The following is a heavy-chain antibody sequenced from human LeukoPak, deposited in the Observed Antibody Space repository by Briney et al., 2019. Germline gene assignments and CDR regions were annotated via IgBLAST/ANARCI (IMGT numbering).Heavy chain of an antibody. V-gene: IGHV1-3*01. Sequence: ASVRVSCKASGYTFTSYAMHWVRQAPGQRLEWMGWINAGNGNTKYSQKFQGRVTITRDTSASTAYMELSSLRSEDTAVYYCARSRQWLPQFDYWGQGTLVTVSS. D-gene: IGHD6-19*01. CDR3: ARSRQWLPQFDY. CDR1: GYTFTSYA. J-gene: IGHJ4*02. CDR2: INAGNGNT.